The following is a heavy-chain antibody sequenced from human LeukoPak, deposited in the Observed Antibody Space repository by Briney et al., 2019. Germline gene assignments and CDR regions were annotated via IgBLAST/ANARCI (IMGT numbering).Heavy chain of an antibody. Sequence: GTSLRLSCAASGFTFSDCGMHWVRQAPGKGLEWVAVIWNDGSYKYYADSVKGRFTISRDNSKNTLYVQMNSLRVEDTAVYYCARSIAAQTNNWFDPWGQGTLVTVSS. CDR1: GFTFSDCG. CDR2: IWNDGSYK. V-gene: IGHV3-33*01. J-gene: IGHJ5*02. D-gene: IGHD6-13*01. CDR3: ARSIAAQTNNWFDP.